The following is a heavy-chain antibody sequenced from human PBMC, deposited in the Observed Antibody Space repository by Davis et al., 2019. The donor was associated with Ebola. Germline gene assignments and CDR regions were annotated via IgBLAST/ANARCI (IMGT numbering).Heavy chain of an antibody. V-gene: IGHV3-11*01. Sequence: GESLKISCAASGFTFSDYYMSWISQAPGKGLEWVSYISSFGSTIYHADSVKGRFTSSRDNAKNSLFLQMNSLRVEDTAVYYCARASYGDYRHFDYWGQGTLVTVSS. J-gene: IGHJ4*02. CDR3: ARASYGDYRHFDY. CDR1: GFTFSDYY. CDR2: ISSFGSTI. D-gene: IGHD4-17*01.